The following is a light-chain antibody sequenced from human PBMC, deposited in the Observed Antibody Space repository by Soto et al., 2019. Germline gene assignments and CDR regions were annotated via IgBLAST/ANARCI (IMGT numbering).Light chain of an antibody. V-gene: IGLV2-14*01. Sequence: QSVLTQPASVSGSPGQSITISCTGTSSDVGGYNYVSWYQQQSGKAPKLMIHEVRNRPSGVSNRFFGSKSGNTASLTISGLQAEDEADYYCSSYTSSRAYVFGSGTKVTVL. CDR2: EVR. J-gene: IGLJ1*01. CDR3: SSYTSSRAYV. CDR1: SSDVGGYNY.